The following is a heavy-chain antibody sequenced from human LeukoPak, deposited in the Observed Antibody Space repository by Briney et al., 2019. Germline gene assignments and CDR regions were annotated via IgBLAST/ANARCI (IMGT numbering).Heavy chain of an antibody. J-gene: IGHJ6*03. D-gene: IGHD2-2*01. CDR3: ARDGGIVVVPAAIEGYYYYYMDV. CDR1: GFRFSNYW. Sequence: GGSLRLSCVASGFRFSNYWMSWVRQAPGKGLEWVAHIKPDGSEKNYVDSVKGRFTISGDNAKNSLYLRMNSLRAEDTAVYYCARDGGIVVVPAAIEGYYYYYMDVWGKGTTVTVSS. CDR2: IKPDGSEK. V-gene: IGHV3-7*01.